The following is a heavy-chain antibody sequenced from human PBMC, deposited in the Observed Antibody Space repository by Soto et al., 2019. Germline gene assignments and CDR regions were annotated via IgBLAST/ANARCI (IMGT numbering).Heavy chain of an antibody. CDR3: ARHIMHYDILTGYAADYFDY. V-gene: IGHV4-39*01. Sequence: SETLSLTCTVSGGSISSSSYYWGWIRQPPGKGQEWIGSIYYSGSTYYNPSLKSRVTISVDTSKNQFSLKLSSVTAADTAVYYCARHIMHYDILTGYAADYFDYWGQGTLVTVS. CDR2: IYYSGST. D-gene: IGHD3-9*01. CDR1: GGSISSSSYY. J-gene: IGHJ4*02.